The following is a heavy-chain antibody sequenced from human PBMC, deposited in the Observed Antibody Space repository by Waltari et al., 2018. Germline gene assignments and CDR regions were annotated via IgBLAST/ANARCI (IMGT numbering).Heavy chain of an antibody. D-gene: IGHD3-3*01. Sequence: QVQLVESGGGVVQPGRSLRLSCAASGFTFSSYAMHWVRQAPGKGLEWVAVISYDGSNKYYADSVKGRFTISRDNSKNTLYLQMNSLRAEDTAVYYCARGLRFLEWLFGAFDIWGQGTMVTVSS. J-gene: IGHJ3*02. CDR3: ARGLRFLEWLFGAFDI. CDR2: ISYDGSNK. CDR1: GFTFSSYA. V-gene: IGHV3-30-3*01.